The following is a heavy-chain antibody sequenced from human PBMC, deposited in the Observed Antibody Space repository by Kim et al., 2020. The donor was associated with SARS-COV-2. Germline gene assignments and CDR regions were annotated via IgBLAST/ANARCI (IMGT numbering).Heavy chain of an antibody. CDR2: IIPILGKP. Sequence: SVKVSCKASGCTFSNYAISWVRQAPGQGLEWMGRIIPILGKPNYAQKFQGRVTITADKSTSTAYMEVSNLRSEDTAVYYCAKHSPTLSTIYYDMDVWGQGTTVTVSS. CDR1: GCTFSNYA. CDR3: AKHSPTLSTIYYDMDV. J-gene: IGHJ6*02. V-gene: IGHV1-69*04. D-gene: IGHD4-4*01.